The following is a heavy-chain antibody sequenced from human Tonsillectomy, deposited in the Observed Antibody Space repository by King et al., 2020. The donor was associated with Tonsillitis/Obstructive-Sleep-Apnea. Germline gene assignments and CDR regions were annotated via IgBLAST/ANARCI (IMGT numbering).Heavy chain of an antibody. Sequence: VQLVESGGGLVQPGGSLKLSCAASGFTFSGSAMHWVRQAPGKGLEWVGRIRSKANNYSTAYAASVKDRFTISRDDSKNTAYLQMNSLKTEDTAVYYCTGRGGLWCSNDYCGQGSLVTVSS. V-gene: IGHV3-73*01. CDR2: IRSKANNYST. J-gene: IGHJ4*02. CDR1: GFTFSGSA. D-gene: IGHD4/OR15-4a*01. CDR3: TGRGGLWCSNDY.